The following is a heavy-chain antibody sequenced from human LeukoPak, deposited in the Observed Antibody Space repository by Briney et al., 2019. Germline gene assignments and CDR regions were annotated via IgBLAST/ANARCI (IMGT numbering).Heavy chain of an antibody. Sequence: GESLRISCKGSGYSFTSYWISWVRQIPGKGLEWMGRIDPSDSYTNYSPSFQGHVTTPADKSISTAYLQWSSLKASDTAMYYCAIKYYYYYGMDVWGQGTTVTVSS. CDR1: GYSFTSYW. CDR3: AIKYYYYYGMDV. V-gene: IGHV5-10-1*01. J-gene: IGHJ6*02. CDR2: IDPSDSYT.